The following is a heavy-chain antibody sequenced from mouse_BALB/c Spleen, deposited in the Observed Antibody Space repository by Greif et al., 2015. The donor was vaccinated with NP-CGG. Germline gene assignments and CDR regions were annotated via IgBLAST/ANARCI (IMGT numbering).Heavy chain of an antibody. CDR1: GFTFSSYA. CDR3: ARENIYRLYAMDY. J-gene: IGHJ4*01. V-gene: IGHV5-6-5*01. Sequence: EVKLVESGGGLVKPGGSLKLSCAASGFTFSSYAMSWVRQTPEKRLEWVASISSGGSTYYPDSVKGRFTISRDNARNILYLQMSSLRSEDAAMYYCARENIYRLYAMDYWGQGTSVTVSS. CDR2: ISSGGST. D-gene: IGHD2-14*01.